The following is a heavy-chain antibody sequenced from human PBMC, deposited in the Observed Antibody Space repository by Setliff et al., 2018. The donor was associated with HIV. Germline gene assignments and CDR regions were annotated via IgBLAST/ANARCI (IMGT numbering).Heavy chain of an antibody. V-gene: IGHV4-39*01. CDR3: ARREGTAAAGTYYMDV. CDR1: GGSISSNHYF. CDR2: MYYTGST. D-gene: IGHD6-13*01. Sequence: SETLSLTCTVSGGSISSNHYFWGWIRQPPGKGLGWIATMYYTGSTLYNPSLKSRLTMSVDTSKNQFSLGLHSVTAADTAVYYCARREGTAAAGTYYMDVWGKGTTVTVSS. J-gene: IGHJ6*03.